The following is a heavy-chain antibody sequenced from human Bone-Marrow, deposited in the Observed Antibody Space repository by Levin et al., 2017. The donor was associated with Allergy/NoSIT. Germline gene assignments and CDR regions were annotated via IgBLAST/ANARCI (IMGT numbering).Heavy chain of an antibody. CDR2: ISGSGDST. CDR3: AKDFFLNGDDFHDAFDV. D-gene: IGHD3-9*01. Sequence: PGGSLRLSCVASGITFSNYAMSWVRQAPGKGLEWVSTISGSGDSTYYADSVKGRFTISRDNSKNTLYLYMKSLRAEETAVYYCAKDFFLNGDDFHDAFDVWGQGTMVTVSS. J-gene: IGHJ3*01. V-gene: IGHV3-23*01. CDR1: GITFSNYA.